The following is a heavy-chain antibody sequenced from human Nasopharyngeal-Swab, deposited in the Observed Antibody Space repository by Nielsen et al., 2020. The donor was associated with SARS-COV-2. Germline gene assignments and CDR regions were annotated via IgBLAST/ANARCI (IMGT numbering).Heavy chain of an antibody. CDR1: QFAFGNYL. V-gene: IGHV3-7*01. CDR2: IKQDGSEK. D-gene: IGHD4-11*01. J-gene: IGHJ4*02. Sequence: GESLKISCVVSQFAFGNYLMSWVRQAPGKGPEWVANIKQDGSEKYYLDSVKGRFTISRDNAKSSLFLEMNSLRVEDTALYYCATDGYSFGYDRGYWGQGTLVTVSS. CDR3: ATDGYSFGYDRGY.